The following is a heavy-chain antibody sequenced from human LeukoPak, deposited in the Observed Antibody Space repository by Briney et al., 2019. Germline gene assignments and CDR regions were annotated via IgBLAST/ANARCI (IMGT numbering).Heavy chain of an antibody. Sequence: GGSLRLSCAASGFTFSDYYMSWIRQAPGKGLEWVSAISGSGGSTYYADSVKGRFTISRDNSKNTLYLQMNSLRAEDTAVYYCAKDLLTMVRGVIITRVFDYWGQGTLVTVSS. V-gene: IGHV3-23*01. CDR2: ISGSGGST. CDR3: AKDLLTMVRGVIITRVFDY. D-gene: IGHD3-10*01. CDR1: GFTFSDYY. J-gene: IGHJ4*02.